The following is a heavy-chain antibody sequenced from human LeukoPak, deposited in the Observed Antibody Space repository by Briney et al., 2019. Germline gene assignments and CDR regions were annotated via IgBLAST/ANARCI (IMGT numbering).Heavy chain of an antibody. CDR1: GFTFRSYA. Sequence: GGSLRLSCAASGFTFRSYAVSWVRQAPGKGLEWVSAISGSGGATYYADSVKGRFTISRDNSKNTLYLQMNSLRDEDTATYYCTRVYLERLTAGYFDHWGPGSLVAVSP. CDR3: TRVYLERLTAGYFDH. J-gene: IGHJ4*02. CDR2: ISGSGGAT. D-gene: IGHD2-8*01. V-gene: IGHV3-23*01.